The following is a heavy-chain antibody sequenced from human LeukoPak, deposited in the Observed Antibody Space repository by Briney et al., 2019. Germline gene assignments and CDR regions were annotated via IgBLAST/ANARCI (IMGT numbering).Heavy chain of an antibody. D-gene: IGHD2-15*01. CDR1: GFTFSTYA. Sequence: GGSLRLSCAASGFTFSTYAMSWVRQAPGKGLEWVSAISGSGGNTYYADSVKGRFTISRDSSKNTLYLQMNSLRAEDTGVYYCARVRVVAATSRWFDPWGQGTLVTVSS. V-gene: IGHV3-23*01. CDR2: ISGSGGNT. J-gene: IGHJ5*02. CDR3: ARVRVVAATSRWFDP.